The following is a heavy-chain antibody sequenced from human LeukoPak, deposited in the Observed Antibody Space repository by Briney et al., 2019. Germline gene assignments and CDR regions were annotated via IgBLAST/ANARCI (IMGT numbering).Heavy chain of an antibody. CDR3: AGSYPSGSLGP. D-gene: IGHD1-26*01. Sequence: SETLSLTCTVSGGSISSYYWSWIRQPPGKGLEWIGYIYYSGSTNYNPSLKSRVTISVDTSKNQFSLQLNSVTPEDTAVYYCAGSYPSGSLGPWGQGTLVTVSS. CDR2: IYYSGST. V-gene: IGHV4-59*12. CDR1: GGSISSYY. J-gene: IGHJ5*02.